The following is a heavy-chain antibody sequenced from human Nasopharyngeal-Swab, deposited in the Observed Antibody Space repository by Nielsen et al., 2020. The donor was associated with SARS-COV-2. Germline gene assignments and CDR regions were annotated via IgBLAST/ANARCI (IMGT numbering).Heavy chain of an antibody. CDR3: ARQTNHYGLYYFDY. V-gene: IGHV1-8*01. Sequence: ASVKVSCKASGYTFTSYDINWVRQATGQGLERMGWMNPNSGNTGYAQKFQGRVTMTRNTSISTAYMELSSLRSEDTAVYYCARQTNHYGLYYFDYWGQGTLVTVSS. J-gene: IGHJ4*02. D-gene: IGHD3-10*01. CDR1: GYTFTSYD. CDR2: MNPNSGNT.